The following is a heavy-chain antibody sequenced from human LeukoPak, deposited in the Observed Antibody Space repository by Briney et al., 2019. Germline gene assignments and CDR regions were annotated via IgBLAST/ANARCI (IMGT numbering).Heavy chain of an antibody. CDR1: GFTFSDYY. D-gene: IGHD5-18*01. Sequence: PGGSLRLSCAASGFTFSDYYMSWIRQAPGKGLEWVAVTWYDGSNKNYADSVKGRFTISRDNSNNTLYLQMNSLRAEDTAVYYCARGYSYGPLEYWGQGTLVTVSS. V-gene: IGHV3-33*08. CDR3: ARGYSYGPLEY. CDR2: TWYDGSNK. J-gene: IGHJ4*02.